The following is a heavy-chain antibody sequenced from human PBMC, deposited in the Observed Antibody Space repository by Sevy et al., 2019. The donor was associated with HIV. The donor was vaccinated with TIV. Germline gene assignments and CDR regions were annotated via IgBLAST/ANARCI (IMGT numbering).Heavy chain of an antibody. Sequence: ASVKVSCKASGYTFTGYYMHWVPQAPGQGLEWMGWINPNSGGTNYAQKFQGRVTMTRDTSISTAYMELSRLRSDDTAVYYCARMDGIFGVVIWSLDYWGQGTLVTVSS. CDR1: GYTFTGYY. CDR2: INPNSGGT. D-gene: IGHD3-3*01. V-gene: IGHV1-2*02. J-gene: IGHJ4*02. CDR3: ARMDGIFGVVIWSLDY.